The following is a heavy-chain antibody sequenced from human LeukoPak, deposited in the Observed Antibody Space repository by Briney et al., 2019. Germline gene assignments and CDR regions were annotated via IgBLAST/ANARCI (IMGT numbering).Heavy chain of an antibody. CDR2: IYHTGGT. J-gene: IGHJ4*02. V-gene: IGHV4-4*02. CDR1: GGSINSTTW. D-gene: IGHD2-2*01. CDR3: ARTYCTTTSCYQWLDY. Sequence: SETLSLTCAVSGGSINSTTWWSWVRQPPGKGLEWIGEIYHTGGTNYNPSLKSRVTISVDKSKNQFSLKLTSVTAADTAVYYCARTYCTTTSCYQWLDYWGQGIPVTISP.